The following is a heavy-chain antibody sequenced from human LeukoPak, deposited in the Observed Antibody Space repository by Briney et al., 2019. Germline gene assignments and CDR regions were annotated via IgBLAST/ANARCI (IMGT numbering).Heavy chain of an antibody. J-gene: IGHJ3*02. CDR3: TTVLNNSDHDAFDI. V-gene: IGHV1-24*01. CDR1: GNTLTELS. CDR2: FHPEEGET. D-gene: IGHD6-25*01. Sequence: ASVKVSCKVSGNTLTELSMHWVRQAPAKGLEWMGGFHPEEGETIYAQKFQGRVTMTEDTSTDTAYMELSSLRSEDTAVYYCTTVLNNSDHDAFDIWGQGTMVTVSS.